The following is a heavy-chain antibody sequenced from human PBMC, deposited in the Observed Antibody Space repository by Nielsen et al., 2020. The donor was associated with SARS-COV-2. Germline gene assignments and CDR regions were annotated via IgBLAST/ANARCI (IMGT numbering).Heavy chain of an antibody. Sequence: GESLKISCAASGFTFSDYYMSRIRQAPGKGLEWVSYISSSSSYTNYADSVKGRFTISRDNAKNSLYLQMNSLRAEDTAVYYCARNYYDSSGYYPGWFDPWGQGTLVTVSS. CDR3: ARNYYDSSGYYPGWFDP. J-gene: IGHJ5*02. CDR2: ISSSSSYT. V-gene: IGHV3-11*06. CDR1: GFTFSDYY. D-gene: IGHD3-22*01.